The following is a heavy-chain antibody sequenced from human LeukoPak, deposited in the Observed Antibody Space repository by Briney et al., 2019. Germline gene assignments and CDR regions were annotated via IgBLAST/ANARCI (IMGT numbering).Heavy chain of an antibody. CDR1: GFTFSSYA. CDR3: ARGSGVGATCIDY. Sequence: GGSLRLSCAASGFTFSSYAMHWVRQAPGKGLEWVAVISYDGSNKYYADSVKGRFTISRDNSKNTLYMQMNSLRAEDTAVYYCARGSGVGATCIDYWGQGTLVTVSS. CDR2: ISYDGSNK. J-gene: IGHJ4*02. V-gene: IGHV3-30*04. D-gene: IGHD1-26*01.